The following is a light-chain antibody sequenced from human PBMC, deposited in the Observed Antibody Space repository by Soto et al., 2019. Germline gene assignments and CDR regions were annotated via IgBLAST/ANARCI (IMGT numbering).Light chain of an antibody. CDR1: QDISNY. CDR2: DAS. V-gene: IGKV1-33*01. J-gene: IGKJ5*01. Sequence: DVQMTQSPSSLSASVGDRVTITYQASQDISNYLNWYQQKPGKAPKLLIYDASNLETGVPSRFSGSGSGTDFSFTISSLQPEDIATYYCQQYDNLITFGQGTRLKIK. CDR3: QQYDNLIT.